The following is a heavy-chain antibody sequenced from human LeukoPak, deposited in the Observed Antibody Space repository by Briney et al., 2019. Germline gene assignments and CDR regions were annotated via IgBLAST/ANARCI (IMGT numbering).Heavy chain of an antibody. Sequence: GGSLRLSCAASGFTFSSYGMHWVRQAPGKGLEWVAFIRYDGSNKYYADSVKGRFTIPRDNSKNTLYLQMNSLRAEDTAVYYCANQDIVVVPAALYYYYYMDVWGKGTTVTVSS. D-gene: IGHD2-2*01. V-gene: IGHV3-30*02. CDR1: GFTFSSYG. CDR3: ANQDIVVVPAALYYYYYMDV. CDR2: IRYDGSNK. J-gene: IGHJ6*03.